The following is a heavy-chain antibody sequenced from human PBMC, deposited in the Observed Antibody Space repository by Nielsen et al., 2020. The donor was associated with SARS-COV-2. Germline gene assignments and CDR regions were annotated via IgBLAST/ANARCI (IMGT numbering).Heavy chain of an antibody. CDR2: INPTNGGT. J-gene: IGHJ4*02. CDR3: ARDSSGTYRRVDY. D-gene: IGHD3-22*01. Sequence: ASVKVSCKAAGYTFTNNYMHWLRHAPGQGLEWMGLINPTNGGTKYAQKFLGTGTMNRDTSTSTVYMELSSLRSDDKAVYYCARDSSGTYRRVDYWVQGTLVTVSS. CDR1: GYTFTNNY. V-gene: IGHV1-46*01.